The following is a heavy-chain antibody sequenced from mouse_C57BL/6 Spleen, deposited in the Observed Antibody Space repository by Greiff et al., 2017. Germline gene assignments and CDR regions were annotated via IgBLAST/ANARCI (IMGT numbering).Heavy chain of an antibody. Sequence: EVKLEESGPELVKPGASVKISCKASGYSFTGYYMNWVKQSPEKSLEWIGEINPSTGGTTYNQKFKAKATLTVDKSSSTAYMQLKSLTSEDSAVYYCARTYYSNHVGFAYWGQGTLVTVSA. CDR3: ARTYYSNHVGFAY. J-gene: IGHJ3*01. V-gene: IGHV1-42*01. CDR2: INPSTGGT. CDR1: GYSFTGYY. D-gene: IGHD2-5*01.